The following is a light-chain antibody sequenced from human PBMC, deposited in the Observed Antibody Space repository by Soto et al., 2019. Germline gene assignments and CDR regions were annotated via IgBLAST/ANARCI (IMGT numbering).Light chain of an antibody. V-gene: IGKV4-1*01. CDR2: WAS. J-gene: IGKJ1*01. CDR1: QTVLSSSNNRNY. CDR3: HQYYTTPQT. Sequence: DIVMTQSPDSLTVSLGKRATINCKSSQTVLSSSNNRNYLAWYQQKPGQPPTLLLYWASTRESGVPDRFSGSGSGADFTLTISRLQAEDVAVYYCHQYYTTPQTFGQGTKVEIK.